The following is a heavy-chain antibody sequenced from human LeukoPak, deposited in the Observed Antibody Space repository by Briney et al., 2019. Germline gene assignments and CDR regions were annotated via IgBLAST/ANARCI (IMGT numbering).Heavy chain of an antibody. D-gene: IGHD4-23*01. Sequence: SETLSLTCAVYGGSFSGYYWSWIRQPPGKGLEWIGEINHSGSTNYNPSLKSRVTISVDTSKNQFSLKLNSVTAADTAVYYCARAAGPLRWSRSMGWFDPWGQGTLVTVSS. J-gene: IGHJ5*02. CDR2: INHSGST. V-gene: IGHV4-34*01. CDR1: GGSFSGYY. CDR3: ARAAGPLRWSRSMGWFDP.